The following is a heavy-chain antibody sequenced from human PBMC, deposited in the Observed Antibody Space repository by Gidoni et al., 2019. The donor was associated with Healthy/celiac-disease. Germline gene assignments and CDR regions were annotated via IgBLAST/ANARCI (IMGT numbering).Heavy chain of an antibody. CDR3: ARASDYYDSSGYYVY. Sequence: EVQLVESGGGLVKTGGSLRLSCAASGFPFSSYSMNWVRQAPGKGLEWVSSISSSSSYIYYADSVKGRFTISRDNAKNSLYLQMNSLRAEDTAVYYCARASDYYDSSGYYVYWGQGTLVTVSS. J-gene: IGHJ4*02. CDR1: GFPFSSYS. V-gene: IGHV3-21*01. CDR2: ISSSSSYI. D-gene: IGHD3-22*01.